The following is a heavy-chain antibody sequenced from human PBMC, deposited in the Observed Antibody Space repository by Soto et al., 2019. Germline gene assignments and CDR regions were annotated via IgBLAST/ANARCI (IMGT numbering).Heavy chain of an antibody. J-gene: IGHJ4*02. CDR2: ISYDGSNK. CDR1: GFTFSSFA. D-gene: IGHD3-22*01. Sequence: GGSQRLSCAASGFTFSSFAMHWVRQAPGKGLEWVAVISYDGSNKYYADSVKGRFTISRDNSKNTLYLQMNSLRAEDTAVYYYASDRLPHYYDSSGYYFFYWGQGTLVTVSS. CDR3: ASDRLPHYYDSSGYYFFY. V-gene: IGHV3-30-3*01.